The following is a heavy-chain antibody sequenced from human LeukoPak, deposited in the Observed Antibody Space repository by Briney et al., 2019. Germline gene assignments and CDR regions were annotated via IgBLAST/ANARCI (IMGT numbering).Heavy chain of an antibody. CDR3: ASGRDQLTYFQY. CDR2: IYHSGST. D-gene: IGHD4/OR15-4a*01. Sequence: SETLSLTCAVSGGSISSRNWWHWVRQPPGKGLEWIGEIYHSGSTNYNPSLKSRVTISVDESENQFSLELTSVTPADTAVYYCASGRDQLTYFQYWGQGTLATVPS. CDR1: GGSISSRNW. J-gene: IGHJ1*01. V-gene: IGHV4-4*02.